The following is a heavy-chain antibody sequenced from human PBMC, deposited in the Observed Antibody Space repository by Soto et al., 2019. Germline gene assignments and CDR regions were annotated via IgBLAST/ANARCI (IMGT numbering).Heavy chain of an antibody. Sequence: GASVKVSCKASGGTFSSYAFSWVRQAPGQGLEWMGGIIPIFASANYAQKFQGRVTITADKFTSTVYMELSSLRSEDTAVYYCASASGATTRASMDVWGQGTTVTAP. J-gene: IGHJ6*02. D-gene: IGHD1-26*01. V-gene: IGHV1-69*06. CDR2: IIPIFASA. CDR3: ASASGATTRASMDV. CDR1: GGTFSSYA.